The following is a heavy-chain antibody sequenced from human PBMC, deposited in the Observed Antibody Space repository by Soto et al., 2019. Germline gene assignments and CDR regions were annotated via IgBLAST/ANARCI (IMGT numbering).Heavy chain of an antibody. D-gene: IGHD3-9*01. CDR3: ARGIGFRYYDILTGYYSAPNDAFDI. Sequence: ASVKVSCKASGYTFTSYDINWVRQATGQGLEWMGWMNPNSGNTGYAQKFQGRVTMTRNTSISTAYMELSSLRSEDTAVFYCARGIGFRYYDILTGYYSAPNDAFDIWGQGTMVTVSS. V-gene: IGHV1-8*01. CDR1: GYTFTSYD. CDR2: MNPNSGNT. J-gene: IGHJ3*02.